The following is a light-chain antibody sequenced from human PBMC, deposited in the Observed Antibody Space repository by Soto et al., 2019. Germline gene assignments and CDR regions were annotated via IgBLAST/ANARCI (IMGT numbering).Light chain of an antibody. V-gene: IGKV2-30*01. CDR3: MQGRHWPWT. CDR2: KVS. Sequence: DVVMTQSPLSLPVTLGQPASISCRSSQSLVYSDGNTYLNWFQQRPGQSPRRLLYKVSNRDSGVPDRCSGSGSGTDFTLKISRVVAEDVGVYYCMQGRHWPWTFGQGTKVEIK. J-gene: IGKJ1*01. CDR1: QSLVYSDGNTY.